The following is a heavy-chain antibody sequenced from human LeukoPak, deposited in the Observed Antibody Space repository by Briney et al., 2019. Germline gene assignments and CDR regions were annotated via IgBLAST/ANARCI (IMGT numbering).Heavy chain of an antibody. CDR1: GGSISSTSYY. CDR2: MYYSGST. V-gene: IGHV4-39*01. Sequence: PSETLSLTCTVSGGSISSTSYYWGWIRQPPGKGLEWIGSMYYSGSTYYNPSLKSRVTISVDTSKNQFSLKLSSVTAADTAVYYCARHRAFCSGSNCYSVWFAPWGQGTLVTVSS. CDR3: ARHRAFCSGSNCYSVWFAP. J-gene: IGHJ5*02. D-gene: IGHD2-15*01.